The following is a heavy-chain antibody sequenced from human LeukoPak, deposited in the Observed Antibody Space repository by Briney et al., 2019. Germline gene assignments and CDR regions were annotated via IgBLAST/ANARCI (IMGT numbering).Heavy chain of an antibody. J-gene: IGHJ5*02. CDR1: GVSISSSNSY. CDR2: IYYSGNT. D-gene: IGHD2-15*01. V-gene: IGHV4-39*07. CDR3: ATSSYYCSGGSCYGNWFDP. Sequence: PSETLSLTCTVSGVSISSSNSYWGWIRQPPGKGLEWIGSIYYSGNTYYNPSLKSRVTISVDTSKNQFSLKLSSVTAADTAVYYCATSSYYCSGGSCYGNWFDPWGQGTLVTVSS.